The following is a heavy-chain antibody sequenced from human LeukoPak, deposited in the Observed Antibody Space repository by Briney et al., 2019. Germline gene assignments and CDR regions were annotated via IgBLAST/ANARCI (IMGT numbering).Heavy chain of an antibody. V-gene: IGHV1-18*01. D-gene: IGHD2-15*01. CDR3: GRDDVVYCSGGSCPAWFDP. CDR1: GYTFTSYG. CDR2: NSAYNGNT. J-gene: IGHJ5*02. Sequence: ASVNVSCKASGYTFTSYGISWLRQAPGQGREGMGWNSAYNGNTNYAQKLQGRVTMPTGPATSTAYMELRSLRSDDPAVYYCGRDDVVYCSGGSCPAWFDPGGQGTLLTLSS.